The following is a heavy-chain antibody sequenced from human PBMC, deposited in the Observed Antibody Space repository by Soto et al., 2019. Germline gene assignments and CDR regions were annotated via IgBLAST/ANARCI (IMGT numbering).Heavy chain of an antibody. V-gene: IGHV1-69*13. CDR3: ARGSSSGSYYNHYCYYGMDV. Sequence: SVKVSCKASGGTFSSYAISWVRQAPGQGLEWMGGIIPIFGTANYAQKFQGRVTITADESTSTAYMELSSLRSEDTTVYYCARGSSSGSYYNHYCYYGMDVWGQGTTVTVSS. D-gene: IGHD1-26*01. CDR2: IIPIFGTA. CDR1: GGTFSSYA. J-gene: IGHJ6*02.